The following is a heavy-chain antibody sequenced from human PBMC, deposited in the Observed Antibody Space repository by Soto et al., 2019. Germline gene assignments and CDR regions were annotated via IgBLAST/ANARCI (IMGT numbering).Heavy chain of an antibody. V-gene: IGHV3-30-3*01. CDR1: GFPFSNYA. J-gene: IGHJ4*02. CDR3: ASERQSIIFDS. CDR2: VGADGTTK. D-gene: IGHD5-12*01. Sequence: QVHLVESGGGVVQPGSSLRLSCAASGFPFSNYAMHWVRQAPGKGLEWVSVVGADGTTKFYADSVKGRSTISRDNSKSTLYLQIDSLRGEDTAFYYCASERQSIIFDSWGQGTLVAVSS.